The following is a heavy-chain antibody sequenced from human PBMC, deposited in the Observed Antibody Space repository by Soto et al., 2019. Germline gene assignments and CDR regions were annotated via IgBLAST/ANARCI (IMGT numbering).Heavy chain of an antibody. J-gene: IGHJ6*02. Sequence: QVQLQQWGAGLLKPSETLSLTCAVYGGSFSGYYWSWIRQPPGKGLEWIGEINHSGSTNYNPSLKSRVTISVDTSKNQFSLKLSSVTAADTAVYYCARGGYYYGSGSVRRLGMDVWGQGTTVTVSS. CDR1: GGSFSGYY. CDR3: ARGGYYYGSGSVRRLGMDV. V-gene: IGHV4-34*01. CDR2: INHSGST. D-gene: IGHD3-10*01.